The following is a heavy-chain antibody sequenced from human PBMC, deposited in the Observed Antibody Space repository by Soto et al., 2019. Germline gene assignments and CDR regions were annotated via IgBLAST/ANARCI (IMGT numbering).Heavy chain of an antibody. CDR3: ARDLSPYSDYYDESSAETWFDS. V-gene: IGHV3-11*01. CDR2: ISKSGSII. CDR1: GFSFSDYY. D-gene: IGHD3-22*01. J-gene: IGHJ5*01. Sequence: GGSLRLSCAASGFSFSDYYMSWIRQPPGKGLEWVSYISKSGSIIHYADSVKGRFTISRDNAKNSLYLQMNSLRAEDTALYYCARDLSPYSDYYDESSAETWFDSGGQGTMVTVSS.